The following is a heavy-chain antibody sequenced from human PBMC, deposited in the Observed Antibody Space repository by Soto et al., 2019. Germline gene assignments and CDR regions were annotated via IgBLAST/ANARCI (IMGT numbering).Heavy chain of an antibody. D-gene: IGHD2-2*01. Sequence: QVQLVQSWAEVKKPGSSVKVSCKASGGTFSSSAISWVRQAPGQGLEWMGGIIPIFGTANYAQKFQGRVTITADKYTSTAYMELSSLRSEDTAVYYCARDEDQLRSYYYYGMDVWGQGTTVTVS. CDR2: IIPIFGTA. CDR1: GGTFSSSA. V-gene: IGHV1-69*06. CDR3: ARDEDQLRSYYYYGMDV. J-gene: IGHJ6*02.